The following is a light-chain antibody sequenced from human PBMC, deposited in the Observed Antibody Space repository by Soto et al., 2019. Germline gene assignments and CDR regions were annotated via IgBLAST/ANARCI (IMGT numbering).Light chain of an antibody. CDR1: QRLLHSNGKTF. V-gene: IGKV2-28*01. CDR2: LGS. J-gene: IGKJ2*01. Sequence: EIVMPQSPPSLTVTPGEPASISCRSSQRLLHSNGKTFLDWYLQKPGQSPQLLIYLGSNRASGVPDRVSGSEAGTDFTLKISRVEAEDVGVYYCMQALETPYTFGQGTKLEIK. CDR3: MQALETPYT.